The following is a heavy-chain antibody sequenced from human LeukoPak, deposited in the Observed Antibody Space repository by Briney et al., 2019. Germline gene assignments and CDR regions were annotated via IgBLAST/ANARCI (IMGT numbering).Heavy chain of an antibody. CDR1: GFTFSNAW. CDR3: ATGASRYYNSSGFYPPFDY. Sequence: GSLRLSCAASGFTFSNAWMNWVRQAPRKGLEWVGRIKSKSDGGTTDYAASLKGRFTISRDDSKNTLYLQLNSLKTEDTAVYYCATGASRYYNSSGFYPPFDYWGQGTLVTVSS. CDR2: IKSKSDGGTT. V-gene: IGHV3-15*01. D-gene: IGHD3-22*01. J-gene: IGHJ4*02.